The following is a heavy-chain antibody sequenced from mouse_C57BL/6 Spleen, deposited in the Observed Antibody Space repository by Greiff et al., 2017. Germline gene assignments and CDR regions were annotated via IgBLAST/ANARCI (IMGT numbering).Heavy chain of an antibody. V-gene: IGHV1-69*01. J-gene: IGHJ3*01. CDR2: IDPSDSYT. D-gene: IGHD1-1*01. CDR1: GYTFTGYW. Sequence: VQLQQPGAELVMPGASVKLSCKASGYTFTGYWMHWVKQRPGQGLEWIGEIDPSDSYTNYNQKFKGKSTLTVDKSSSTAYMQLSSLTSADSAVYYCARDYYGSSYGFAYWGQGTLVTVSA. CDR3: ARDYYGSSYGFAY.